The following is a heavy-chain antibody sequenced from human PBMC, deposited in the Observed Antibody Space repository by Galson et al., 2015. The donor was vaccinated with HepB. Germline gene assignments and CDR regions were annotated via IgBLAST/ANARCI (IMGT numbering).Heavy chain of an antibody. V-gene: IGHV1-2*02. CDR2: INPSRGGT. J-gene: IGHJ4*02. D-gene: IGHD6-6*01. Sequence: SVKVSCRASGYTFIGYYIDWVRQAPGQGLEWMGWINPSRGGTNYAQNFQGRVTITKDTSISTAYMDLSGLRSDDTAVYYCSRGGRYSSSSHFDHWGLGTLVTVSS. CDR1: GYTFIGYY. CDR3: SRGGRYSSSSHFDH.